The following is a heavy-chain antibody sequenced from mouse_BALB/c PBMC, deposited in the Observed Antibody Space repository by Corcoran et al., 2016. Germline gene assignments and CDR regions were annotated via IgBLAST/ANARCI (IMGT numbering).Heavy chain of an antibody. Sequence: EVQLQQSGPELVKPGASVKMSCKASGYTFTSYNMHWVKQKPGKGLEWIGYIYPYNDGTKYNEKFKGKATLTADKSSSAVYMEFSSLTSEDSVVYYCAREVPGSNPFDYWGQGTTLTVSS. V-gene: IGHV1S136*01. J-gene: IGHJ2*01. CDR3: AREVPGSNPFDY. CDR1: GYTFTSYN. CDR2: IYPYNDGT. D-gene: IGHD2-5*01.